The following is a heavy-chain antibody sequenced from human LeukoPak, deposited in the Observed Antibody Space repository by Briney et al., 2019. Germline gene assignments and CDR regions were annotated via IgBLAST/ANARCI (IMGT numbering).Heavy chain of an antibody. CDR3: ARVAYDSSGYYHLYYFDY. D-gene: IGHD3-22*01. CDR1: GYSFTSYW. CDR2: IYPGDSDT. J-gene: IGHJ4*02. V-gene: IGHV5-51*01. Sequence: PGESLKISCKGSGYSFTSYWIGWVRQMPGKGLEWMGIIYPGDSDTRYSPSFQGQVTISADKSISTAYLQWSSLKASDTAMYYCARVAYDSSGYYHLYYFDYWGQGTLVTVSS.